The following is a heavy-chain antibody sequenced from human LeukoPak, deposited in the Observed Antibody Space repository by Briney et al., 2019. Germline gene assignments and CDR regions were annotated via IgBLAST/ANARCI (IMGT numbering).Heavy chain of an antibody. D-gene: IGHD2-8*01. CDR2: INPNSGGT. CDR3: ARNGFDTNGAYYFDY. Sequence: ASVKVSCKASGYTFTGYYMHWVRQAPGQGLEWMGWINPNSGGTNYAQKFQGRVTMTRDTSISTAYMELSRLRSDDMAVYYCARNGFDTNGAYYFDYWGQGTLVTVSS. J-gene: IGHJ4*02. V-gene: IGHV1-2*02. CDR1: GYTFTGYY.